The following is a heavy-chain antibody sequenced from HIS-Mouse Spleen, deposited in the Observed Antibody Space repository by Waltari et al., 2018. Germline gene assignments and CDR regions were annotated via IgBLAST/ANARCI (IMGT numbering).Heavy chain of an antibody. CDR3: ARHNLNYWYFDL. Sequence: QLQLQESGPGLVKPSETQSLTCTVSGGSISSSSYYWGWIRQPPGKGLEWIGSIYYSGRTYYNPSLKSRVTISVDTSKNQFSLKLSSVTAADTAVYYCARHNLNYWYFDLWGRGTLVTVSS. J-gene: IGHJ2*01. CDR2: IYYSGRT. V-gene: IGHV4-39*01. CDR1: GGSISSSSYY.